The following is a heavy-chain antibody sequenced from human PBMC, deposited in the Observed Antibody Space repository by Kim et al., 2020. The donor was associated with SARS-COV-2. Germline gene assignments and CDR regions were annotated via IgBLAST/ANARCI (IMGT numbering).Heavy chain of an antibody. D-gene: IGHD3-22*01. CDR2: IIPIFGTA. CDR3: AGPSKYYYDSSGYGAFCY. Sequence: SVKVSCKASGGTFSSYAISWVRQAPGQGLEWMGGIIPIFGTANYAQKFQGRVTITADESTSTAYMELSSLRSEDTAVYYCAGPSKYYYDSSGYGAFCYWGQGTLVTVSS. V-gene: IGHV1-69*13. CDR1: GGTFSSYA. J-gene: IGHJ4*02.